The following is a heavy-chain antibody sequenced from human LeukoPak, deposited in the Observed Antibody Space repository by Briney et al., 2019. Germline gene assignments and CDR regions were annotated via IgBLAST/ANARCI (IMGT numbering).Heavy chain of an antibody. CDR2: ISAYNGNT. CDR3: ARLSSDYCTNGVCYRGNWYFDL. Sequence: ASVKVSCKASGYTFTSYGISWVRQAPGQGLEWMGWISAYNGNTNYAQKLQGRVTMTTGTSTSTAYMELRSLRSDDTAVYYCARLSSDYCTNGVCYRGNWYFDLWGRGTLVTVSS. CDR1: GYTFTSYG. V-gene: IGHV1-18*01. J-gene: IGHJ2*01. D-gene: IGHD2-8*01.